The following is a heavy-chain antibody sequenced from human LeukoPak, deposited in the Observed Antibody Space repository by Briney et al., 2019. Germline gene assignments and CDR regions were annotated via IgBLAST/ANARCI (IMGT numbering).Heavy chain of an antibody. CDR1: GFTFSSYS. D-gene: IGHD3-3*01. CDR2: ISSSSSYI. V-gene: IGHV3-21*01. Sequence: GGSLRLSCAASGFTFSSYSMNWVRQAPGKGLEWVSSISSSSSYIYYADSVKGRFTISRGNAKNSLYLQMDSLRAEDTAVYYCARDWSGWYFDYWGQGTLVTVSS. CDR3: ARDWSGWYFDY. J-gene: IGHJ4*02.